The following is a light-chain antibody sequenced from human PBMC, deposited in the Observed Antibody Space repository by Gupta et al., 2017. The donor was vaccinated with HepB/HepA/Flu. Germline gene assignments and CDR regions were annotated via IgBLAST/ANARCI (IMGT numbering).Light chain of an antibody. Sequence: DIQTTQSPSSLSASVGDRVTITCRASQSISSYLNWYQQKPGKAPKLLIYAASSVQSGVPSRFSGSGSGTDFTLTISRLQPEDFATYYCQQSDSTPITFGGWTKVEIK. CDR2: AAS. V-gene: IGKV1-39*01. CDR1: QSISSY. CDR3: QQSDSTPIT. J-gene: IGKJ4*01.